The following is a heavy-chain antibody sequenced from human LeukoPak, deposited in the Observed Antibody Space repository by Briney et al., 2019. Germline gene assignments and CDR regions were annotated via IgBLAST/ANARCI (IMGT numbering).Heavy chain of an antibody. D-gene: IGHD3-3*01. CDR1: GYTFTSYA. CDR3: ARGETIFGVVIPNY. Sequence: ASVKVSCKASGYTFTSYAMNWVRQAPGQGLEWMGWINTNTGNPTYAQGFTGRFVFSLDTSVSTAYLQISSLEAEDTAVYYCARGETIFGVVIPNYWGQGTLVTVSS. J-gene: IGHJ4*02. CDR2: INTNTGNP. V-gene: IGHV7-4-1*02.